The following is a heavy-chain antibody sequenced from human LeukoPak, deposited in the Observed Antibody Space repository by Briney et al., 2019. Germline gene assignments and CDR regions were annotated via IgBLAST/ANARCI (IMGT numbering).Heavy chain of an antibody. CDR3: AKDISSGQHRDYYGMDV. J-gene: IGHJ6*02. V-gene: IGHV3-9*01. CDR1: GFTFDDYA. Sequence: GGSLRLSCAASGFTFDDYAMHWVRQAPGKGLEWVSGISWNSGSIGYADSVKGRFTISRDNAKNSLYLQMNSLRAEDTALYYCAKDISSGQHRDYYGMDVWGQGTTVTVSS. D-gene: IGHD3-22*01. CDR2: ISWNSGSI.